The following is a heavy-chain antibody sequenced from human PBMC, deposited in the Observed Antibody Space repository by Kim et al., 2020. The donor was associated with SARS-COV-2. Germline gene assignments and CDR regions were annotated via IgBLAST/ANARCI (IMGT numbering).Heavy chain of an antibody. CDR1: GFTFSSYA. J-gene: IGHJ4*02. D-gene: IGHD5-12*01. CDR2: ISGSGGST. Sequence: GGSLRLSCAASGFTFSSYAMSWVRQAPGKGLEWVSAISGSGGSTYYADSVKGRFTISRDNSKNTLYLQMNSLRAEDTAVYYCAKDAAIEMATPQFYYFDYWGQGTLVTVSS. V-gene: IGHV3-23*01. CDR3: AKDAAIEMATPQFYYFDY.